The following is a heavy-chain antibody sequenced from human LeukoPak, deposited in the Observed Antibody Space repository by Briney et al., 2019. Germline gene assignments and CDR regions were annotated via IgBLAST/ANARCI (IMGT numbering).Heavy chain of an antibody. CDR1: GFTFSSYG. V-gene: IGHV3-30*03. CDR3: ATKQWLVRTPPPGY. J-gene: IGHJ4*02. CDR2: ISYDGSNK. D-gene: IGHD6-19*01. Sequence: GRSLRLSSAASGFTFSSYGMHWVRQAPGKGLEWVAVISYDGSNKYYADSVKGRFTISRDNSKNTLYLQMNSLRAEDTAVYYCATKQWLVRTPPPGYWGQGTLVTVSS.